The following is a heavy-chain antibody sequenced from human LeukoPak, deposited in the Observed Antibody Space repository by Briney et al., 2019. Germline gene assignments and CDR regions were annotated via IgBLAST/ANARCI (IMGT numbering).Heavy chain of an antibody. Sequence: GASVKVSCKASGYTFTSFDINWVRQATGQGLEYMGRIDPDRNVTDYSQKFQDRVTVTSDTSINTVYMELNRLRSDDTAVYYCARDKSIGWERYPPDYWGQGTLVTVSS. CDR2: IDPDRNVT. CDR1: GYTFTSFD. D-gene: IGHD1-26*01. V-gene: IGHV1-2*02. CDR3: ARDKSIGWERYPPDY. J-gene: IGHJ4*02.